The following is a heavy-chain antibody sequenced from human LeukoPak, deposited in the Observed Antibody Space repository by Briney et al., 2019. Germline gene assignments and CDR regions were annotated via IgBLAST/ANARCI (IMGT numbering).Heavy chain of an antibody. CDR3: AKTIQPTVWPHKFDC. Sequence: PGGSLRLSCAASGFTFNNYAMSWVRQAPGKGLEWVSAISGSAASTYYADSVKGRFTISRDNSKNTLYLQMSSLRVEDTAFYYCAKTIQPTVWPHKFDCWGQGTLVTVSS. D-gene: IGHD2-2*01. CDR1: GFTFNNYA. J-gene: IGHJ4*02. CDR2: ISGSAAST. V-gene: IGHV3-23*01.